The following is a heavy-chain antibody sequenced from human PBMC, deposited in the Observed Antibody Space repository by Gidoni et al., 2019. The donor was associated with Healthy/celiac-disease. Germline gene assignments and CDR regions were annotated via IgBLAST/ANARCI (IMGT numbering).Heavy chain of an antibody. CDR3: ARDIRSSSWYGLLDY. Sequence: EVQLVESGGGLVKPGGSLRLSCAASGFTFSSYSMNWVRQAPGKGLEWVSSISSSISYIYYADSVKGQFTISRDNAKNSLYLQMNSLRAEDTAVYYCARDIRSSSWYGLLDYWGQGTLVTVSS. CDR2: ISSSISYI. J-gene: IGHJ4*02. D-gene: IGHD6-13*01. V-gene: IGHV3-21*01. CDR1: GFTFSSYS.